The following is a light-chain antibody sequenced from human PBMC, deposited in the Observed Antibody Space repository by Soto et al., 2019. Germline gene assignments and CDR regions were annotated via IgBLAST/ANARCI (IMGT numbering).Light chain of an antibody. CDR1: STDIGAYNY. CDR2: EVT. Sequence: QSVLTQPASVSGSPGQSITISCTGTSTDIGAYNYVSWYQQHPGKAPKLLIYEVTNRPSGVSNRFSGSKSGNTASLTISGLQAEDEANYYCSSFTTNRFYVFGPGTKVTVL. CDR3: SSFTTNRFYV. V-gene: IGLV2-14*01. J-gene: IGLJ1*01.